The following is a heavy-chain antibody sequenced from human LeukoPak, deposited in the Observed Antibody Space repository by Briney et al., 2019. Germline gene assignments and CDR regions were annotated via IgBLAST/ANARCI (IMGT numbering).Heavy chain of an antibody. CDR3: ARDRNCSGGSCHANWFDP. CDR2: VYTSGST. CDR1: GGSISSYY. D-gene: IGHD2-15*01. J-gene: IGHJ5*02. Sequence: SETLSLTCTVSGGSISSYYWSWIRQPAGKGLEWIGRVYTSGSTNYNPSLKSRVTMSVDTSKNQFSLKLSSVTAADTAVYYCARDRNCSGGSCHANWFDPWGQGTLVTVSS. V-gene: IGHV4-4*07.